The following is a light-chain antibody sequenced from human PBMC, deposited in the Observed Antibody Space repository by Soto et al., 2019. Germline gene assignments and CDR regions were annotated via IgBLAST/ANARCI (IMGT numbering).Light chain of an antibody. CDR3: QPYDNYPLT. CDR1: ETVGSW. Sequence: DIQMTQSPSTLVASVGRRGTSTCRASETVGSWLALYQRKPGTAAKFLIYDASTLESGVPSRFSGSGSGTEFTLTISSLQPDDFATYYCQPYDNYPLTFGGGTKVDIK. CDR2: DAS. V-gene: IGKV1-5*01. J-gene: IGKJ4*01.